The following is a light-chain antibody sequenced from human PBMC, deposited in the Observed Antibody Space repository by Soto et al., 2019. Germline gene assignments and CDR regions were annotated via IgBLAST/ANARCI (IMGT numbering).Light chain of an antibody. J-gene: IGKJ1*01. Sequence: DIVMTQSPDSLAVSLGERATINCKSSQSVLYSSNNKNYLAWYQQKPGQPPKLLIYWASTRESGVPDRFSGSGSGTDFILTISSLQAEDVAVYYCQQYYSTLRTFGQGTKVEIK. V-gene: IGKV4-1*01. CDR1: QSVLYSSNNKNY. CDR2: WAS. CDR3: QQYYSTLRT.